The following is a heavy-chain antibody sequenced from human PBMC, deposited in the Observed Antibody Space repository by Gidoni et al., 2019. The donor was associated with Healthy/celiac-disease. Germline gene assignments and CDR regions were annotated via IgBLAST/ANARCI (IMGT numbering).Heavy chain of an antibody. CDR1: GFTFSSYD. CDR2: IGTAGDT. J-gene: IGHJ6*02. D-gene: IGHD2-15*01. CDR3: ARGPHCSGGSCYPSMDV. Sequence: EVQLVEPGGGLVQPGGSLRLSCAASGFTFSSYDMHWVRQATGKGLEWVSAIGTAGDTYYPGSVKGRFTISRENAKNSLYLQMNSLRAGDTAVYYCARGPHCSGGSCYPSMDVWGQGTTVTVSS. V-gene: IGHV3-13*01.